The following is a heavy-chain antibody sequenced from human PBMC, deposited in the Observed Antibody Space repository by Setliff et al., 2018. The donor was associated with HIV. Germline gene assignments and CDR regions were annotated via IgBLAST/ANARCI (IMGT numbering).Heavy chain of an antibody. CDR2: ISGSGGGT. D-gene: IGHD3-3*01. CDR3: AKDRITGYYNFWSGPNFDY. V-gene: IGHV3-23*01. Sequence: GGSLRLSCAASGFTFTSYAMNWVRQAPGKGLEWVSGISGSGGGTYYADSVKGRFTISRDNSQNALYLQMDSLRAEDTAVYHCAKDRITGYYNFWSGPNFDYWGQGTLVTVSS. J-gene: IGHJ4*02. CDR1: GFTFTSYA.